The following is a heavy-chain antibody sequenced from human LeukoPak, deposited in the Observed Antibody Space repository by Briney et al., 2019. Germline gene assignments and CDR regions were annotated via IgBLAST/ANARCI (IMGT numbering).Heavy chain of an antibody. CDR3: AKSGSSYYSYYYMDV. Sequence: GGPLRLSCAASGFTFSTFAMNWVRRAPGEGLEWVSSINARDSTYYADSVKGRFTISRDNSENTLYLQMNSLRAEDTAVYFCAKSGSSYYSYYYMDVWGKGTTVTVSS. J-gene: IGHJ6*03. CDR1: GFTFSTFA. D-gene: IGHD2-15*01. V-gene: IGHV3-23*01. CDR2: INARDST.